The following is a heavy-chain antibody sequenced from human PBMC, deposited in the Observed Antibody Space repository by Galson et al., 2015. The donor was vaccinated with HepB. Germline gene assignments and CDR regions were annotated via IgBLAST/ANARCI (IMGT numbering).Heavy chain of an antibody. CDR1: GYTFTDHY. D-gene: IGHD3-10*01. CDR2: INPKNGDT. J-gene: IGHJ5*02. V-gene: IGHV1-2*02. Sequence: SVKVSCKASGYTFTDHYFHWVRQAPGQGLEWMGWINPKNGDTKYEQNFQGRVSMTRDTSVSLVSMELSSLRSDDTAVYYCARGGGRYCLDAWGQGTLVIVSS. CDR3: ARGGGRYCLDA.